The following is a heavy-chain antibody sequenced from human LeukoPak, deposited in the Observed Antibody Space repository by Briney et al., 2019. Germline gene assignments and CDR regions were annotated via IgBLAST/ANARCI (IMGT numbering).Heavy chain of an antibody. CDR2: IYYSGST. Sequence: PSETLSLTCTVSGGSISSYYWSWIRQPPGKGLEWIGYIYYSGSTNYNPSLKSRVTIPVDTSKNQFSLKLSSVTAADTAVYYCARALRPSSGDYVWGSYRYRADYYGMDVWGKGTTVTVSS. CDR1: GGSISSYY. CDR3: ARALRPSSGDYVWGSYRYRADYYGMDV. J-gene: IGHJ6*04. D-gene: IGHD3-16*02. V-gene: IGHV4-59*01.